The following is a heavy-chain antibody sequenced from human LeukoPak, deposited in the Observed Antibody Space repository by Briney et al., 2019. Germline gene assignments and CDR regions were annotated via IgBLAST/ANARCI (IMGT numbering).Heavy chain of an antibody. CDR1: GFTFSSYA. Sequence: GGSLRLSCAASGFTFSSYAMSWVRQAPGKGLEWVSAISGSGGSTYYADSVKGRFTISRDNSKNTLYLQMNSLRAEDMAVYYCAKNGYGDYGGKDAFDIWGQGTMVTVSS. CDR3: AKNGYGDYGGKDAFDI. V-gene: IGHV3-23*01. CDR2: ISGSGGST. J-gene: IGHJ3*02. D-gene: IGHD4-17*01.